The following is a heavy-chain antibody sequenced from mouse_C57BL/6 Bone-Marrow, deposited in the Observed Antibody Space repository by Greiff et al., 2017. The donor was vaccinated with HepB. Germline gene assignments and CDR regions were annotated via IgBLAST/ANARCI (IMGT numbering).Heavy chain of an antibody. D-gene: IGHD2-4*01. CDR1: GFNIKDDY. J-gene: IGHJ4*01. V-gene: IGHV14-4*01. CDR2: IDPENGDT. Sequence: VQLQQSGAELVRPGASVKLSCTASGFNIKDDYMHWVKQRPEQGLEWIGWIDPENGDTEYAAKFQGKTTITADTSSNTAYLQLSSLTSADTADYYCTVIYYDYPYYAMDYWGQGTTVTVSS. CDR3: TVIYYDYPYYAMDY.